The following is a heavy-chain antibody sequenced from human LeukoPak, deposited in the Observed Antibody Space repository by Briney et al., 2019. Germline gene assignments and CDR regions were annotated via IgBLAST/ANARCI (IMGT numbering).Heavy chain of an antibody. CDR2: ISYDGSNK. V-gene: IGHV3-30-3*01. CDR1: GFTFSSYA. CDR3: AAGSGWYFGAFDI. D-gene: IGHD6-19*01. Sequence: GRPLRLSCAASGFTFSSYAMHWVRQAPGKGLEWVAVISYDGSNKYYADSVKGRFTISRDNSKNTLYLQMNSLRAEDTAVYYCAAGSGWYFGAFDIWGQGTMVTVSS. J-gene: IGHJ3*02.